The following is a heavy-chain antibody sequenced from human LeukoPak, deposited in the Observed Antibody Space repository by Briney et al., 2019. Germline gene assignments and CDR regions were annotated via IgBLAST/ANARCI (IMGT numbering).Heavy chain of an antibody. D-gene: IGHD3-3*01. CDR1: GFTFSSYA. CDR3: SRPGGRFSSGWFAP. V-gene: IGHV3-23*01. Sequence: GGSLRLSCAASGFTFSSYAMSWVRQAPGKGLEWVSAISGSGGSTYYADSVKGRFTISRDNSKNTLYLHRSRHGAARTAVCTYSRPGGRFSSGWFAPWGQGTLVTVSS. J-gene: IGHJ5*02. CDR2: ISGSGGST.